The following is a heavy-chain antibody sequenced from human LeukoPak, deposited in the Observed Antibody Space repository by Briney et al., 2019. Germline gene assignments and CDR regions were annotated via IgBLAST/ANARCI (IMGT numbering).Heavy chain of an antibody. J-gene: IGHJ4*02. CDR1: GFTFSSYA. D-gene: IGHD2-2*01. V-gene: IGHV3-23*01. CDR3: AKDRDHCSSTSCYPETGTTLDY. CDR2: ILGAGRTT. Sequence: GGSLRLSCAASGFTFSSYAMTWVRQAPGKGLEWISTILGAGRTTYYADSVKGRFTISRDSSKNTLYLQMNSLRAEDTAVYYCAKDRDHCSSTSCYPETGTTLDYWGQGTLVTVSS.